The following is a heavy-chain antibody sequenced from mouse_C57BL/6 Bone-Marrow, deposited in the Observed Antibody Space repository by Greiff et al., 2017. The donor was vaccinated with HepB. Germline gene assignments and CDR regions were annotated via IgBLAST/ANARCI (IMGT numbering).Heavy chain of an antibody. J-gene: IGHJ4*01. CDR2: ISDGGSYT. V-gene: IGHV5-4*01. Sequence: EVQRVESGGGLVKPGGSLKLSCAASGFTFSSYAMSWVRQTPEKRLEWVATISDGGSYTYYPDNVKGRFTISRDNAKNNLYLQMSHLKSEDTAMYYCARDGYGNAMDYWGQGTSVTVSS. D-gene: IGHD1-1*01. CDR3: ARDGYGNAMDY. CDR1: GFTFSSYA.